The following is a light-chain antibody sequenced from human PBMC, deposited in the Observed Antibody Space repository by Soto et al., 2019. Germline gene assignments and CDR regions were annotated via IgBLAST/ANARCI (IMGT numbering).Light chain of an antibody. CDR3: AAWDDSLNGVR. CDR1: SSNIGSNT. J-gene: IGLJ2*01. CDR2: NNN. V-gene: IGLV1-44*01. Sequence: QSVLTQPPSASGTPGQRVTISCSGSSSNIGSNTVNWYQQLPGTAPKLLIYNNNQRPSGVPDRFSGSKSGTSASLAISGLQSEDEADYYCAAWDDSLNGVRFGGGTKLTVL.